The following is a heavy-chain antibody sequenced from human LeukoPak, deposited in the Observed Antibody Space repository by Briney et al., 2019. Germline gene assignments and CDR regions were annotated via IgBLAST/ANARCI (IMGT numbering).Heavy chain of an antibody. J-gene: IGHJ4*02. D-gene: IGHD3-9*01. CDR1: GGSISSSSYY. CDR3: ARDFRDYDILTGYYAE. CDR2: IYYSGST. Sequence: SETLSLTCTVSGGSISSSSYYWGWIRQPPGKGLEWIGSIYYSGSTYYNPSLKSRVTISVDTSKNQFSLKLSSVTAADTAVYYCARDFRDYDILTGYYAEWGQGTLVTVSS. V-gene: IGHV4-39*07.